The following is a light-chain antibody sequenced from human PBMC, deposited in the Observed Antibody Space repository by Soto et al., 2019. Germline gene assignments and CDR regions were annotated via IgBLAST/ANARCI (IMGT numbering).Light chain of an antibody. Sequence: EIVLTQSPGTLSLSPRERATLSCRASQSVSSSYLAWSQQKPGQAPRLLIYGASSRATGIPDRFSGSGSGTDFSLTINRLEPEDSAVYYCQQYDTSPRTFGQGTKVDI. CDR3: QQYDTSPRT. J-gene: IGKJ1*01. CDR2: GAS. CDR1: QSVSSSY. V-gene: IGKV3-20*01.